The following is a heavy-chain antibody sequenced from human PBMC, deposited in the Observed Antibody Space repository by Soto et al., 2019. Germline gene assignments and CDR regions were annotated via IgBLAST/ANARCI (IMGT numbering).Heavy chain of an antibody. CDR3: ASPLPMVRGAMGAFDI. CDR2: IYYSGST. V-gene: IGHV4-59*01. CDR1: GGSISSYY. J-gene: IGHJ3*02. D-gene: IGHD3-10*01. Sequence: SETLSLTCTVSGGSISSYYWSWIRQPPGKGLEWIGYIYYSGSTNYNPSLKSRVTISVDTSKNQFSLKLSSVTAADTAVYYCASPLPMVRGAMGAFDIWGQGTMVTVSS.